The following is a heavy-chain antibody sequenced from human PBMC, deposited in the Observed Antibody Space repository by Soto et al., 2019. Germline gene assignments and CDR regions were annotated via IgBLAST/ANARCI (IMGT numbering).Heavy chain of an antibody. J-gene: IGHJ5*02. Sequence: EVQLLESGGGLVQPGGSLRLSCAASGFTFSSSAMSWVRQAPGKGLEWVSAIRGTNGNTHYAESVKGRLTISRDNSKNTLNLQMNLLRAGETAAYSCIKCTVDTTVTRGSWDWHAPWRQGTRVNVSS. D-gene: IGHD5-12*01. CDR3: IKCTVDTTVTRGSWDWHAP. V-gene: IGHV3-23*01. CDR2: IRGTNGNT. CDR1: GFTFSSSA.